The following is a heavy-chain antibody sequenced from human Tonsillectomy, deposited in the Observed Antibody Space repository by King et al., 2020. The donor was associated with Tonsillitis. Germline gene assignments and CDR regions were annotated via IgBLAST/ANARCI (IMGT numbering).Heavy chain of an antibody. D-gene: IGHD4-17*01. CDR2: IYYNGNT. J-gene: IGHJ4*02. Sequence: QLQESGPGLVKPSETLSLTCTVSGGSISGNNYYWAWIRQPPGKGLEWIGRIYYNGNTYYKPSLKSRVTLSINTSKNQFSLKMNSVTAADTAVYYCARPTLGHGDYNDWGQGTLVTVSS. V-gene: IGHV4-39*07. CDR3: ARPTLGHGDYND. CDR1: GGSISGNNYY.